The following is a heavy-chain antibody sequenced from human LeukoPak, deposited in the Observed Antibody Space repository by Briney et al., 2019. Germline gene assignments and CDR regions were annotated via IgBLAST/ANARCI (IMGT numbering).Heavy chain of an antibody. D-gene: IGHD3-22*01. Sequence: ASVKVSCKASGYTFTSYYMDWVRQAPGQGLEWMGIINPSDDNTVYAQKFQGRVTMTRDTSPSTVYMELSSLTSEDTAVYYCARSPYYYDSSGYYGAEYFQHWGQGTLVTVSS. CDR2: INPSDDNT. J-gene: IGHJ1*01. V-gene: IGHV1-46*01. CDR1: GYTFTSYY. CDR3: ARSPYYYDSSGYYGAEYFQH.